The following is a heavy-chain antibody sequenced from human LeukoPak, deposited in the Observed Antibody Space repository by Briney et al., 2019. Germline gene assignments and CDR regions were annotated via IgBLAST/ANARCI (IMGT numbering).Heavy chain of an antibody. J-gene: IGHJ3*02. CDR3: ARVSIPGIAARLGAFDI. Sequence: ASVKVSCKASGYTFTTYGISWVRQAPGQGLEWRGWISAYNGNTNYAQKLQGRVTMTTDTSTSTAYMELRSLRSDDTAVYYCARVSIPGIAARLGAFDIWGQGTMVTVSS. CDR2: ISAYNGNT. D-gene: IGHD6-6*01. CDR1: GYTFTTYG. V-gene: IGHV1-18*01.